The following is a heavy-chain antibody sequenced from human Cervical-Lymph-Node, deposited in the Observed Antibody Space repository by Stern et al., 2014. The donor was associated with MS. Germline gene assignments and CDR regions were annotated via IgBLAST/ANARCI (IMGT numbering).Heavy chain of an antibody. CDR2: VCPNDGST. V-gene: IGHV1-46*04. J-gene: IGHJ4*02. D-gene: IGHD5-18*01. CDR1: GYTFINFY. Sequence: VQLVESGAAVKKPGASVRVSCKASGYTFINFYLHWVRQAPGQALAWMGIVCPNDGSTSYAQTMQGRVTMARDTTTNVIYMDLGSLRSEDTAFYDCAREHTAMAVGFWGQGTLVTVSS. CDR3: AREHTAMAVGF.